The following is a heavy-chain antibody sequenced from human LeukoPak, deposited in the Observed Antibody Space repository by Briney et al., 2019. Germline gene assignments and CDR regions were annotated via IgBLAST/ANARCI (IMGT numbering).Heavy chain of an antibody. V-gene: IGHV3-23*01. CDR1: GFTFSNAW. Sequence: PGGSLRLSCAASGFTFSNAWMSWVRQAPGKGLEWVSSLTTDGGSTEYADSVKGRFTISRDNSKNTLYLQMNSLRAEDTALYFCAKSLVRWAFDYWGRGALVSVSS. J-gene: IGHJ4*01. D-gene: IGHD4-23*01. CDR2: LTTDGGST. CDR3: AKSLVRWAFDY.